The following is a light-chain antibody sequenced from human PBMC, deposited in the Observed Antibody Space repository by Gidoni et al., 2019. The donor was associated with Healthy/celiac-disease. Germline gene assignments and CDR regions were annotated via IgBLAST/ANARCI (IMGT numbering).Light chain of an antibody. Sequence: EIVLTQSPGTLSLSPGERATLSCRASQSVSSSYLAWYQQKPGQAPRLLIDGASIRSTGIPDRLSGSWSGTDFTLTISRLDPEDFAVYYCQQYGSSTWTFGQGTKVEIK. CDR1: QSVSSSY. CDR3: QQYGSSTWT. V-gene: IGKV3-20*01. CDR2: GAS. J-gene: IGKJ1*01.